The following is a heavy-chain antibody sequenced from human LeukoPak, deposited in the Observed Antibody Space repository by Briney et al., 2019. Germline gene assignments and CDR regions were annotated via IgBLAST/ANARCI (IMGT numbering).Heavy chain of an antibody. V-gene: IGHV3-48*02. J-gene: IGHJ4*02. CDR2: ISTSSNTI. CDR3: ASGDYYFDY. CDR1: GVTFSNQI. Sequence: GGSLRLSCAASGVTFSNQIMNWVRQAPGKGLEWVSYISTSSNTIYYADSVKGRFTISRDNAKNSLYLQMNSLRDEDTAVYSCASGDYYFDYWGRGTRVTVSS. D-gene: IGHD3-3*01.